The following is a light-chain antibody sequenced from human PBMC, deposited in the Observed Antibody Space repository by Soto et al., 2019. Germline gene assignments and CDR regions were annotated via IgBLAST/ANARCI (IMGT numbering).Light chain of an antibody. CDR1: QDIITY. CDR3: QHANSYPYT. CDR2: SAS. V-gene: IGKV1D-12*01. J-gene: IGKJ2*01. Sequence: DIPMTQSPSSVSASVGARVTITCRASQDIITYLAWYQQKPGKAPRLLIHSASSLESGVPSRFSGSGSGTDFSLTISSLEPEDVATYLCQHANSYPYTFGQGTKLEI.